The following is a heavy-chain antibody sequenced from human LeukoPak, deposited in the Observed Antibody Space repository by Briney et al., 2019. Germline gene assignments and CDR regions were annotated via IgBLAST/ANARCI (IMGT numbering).Heavy chain of an antibody. CDR3: AREYCSGGSCYRDDAFDI. V-gene: IGHV3-7*04. Sequence: GGSLRLSCVASGFTFSSYWMSWVRQAPGKGLEWVANIKQDGSERYYVDSVKGRFTISRDNAKNSLYLQMNSLRAEDTAVYYCAREYCSGGSCYRDDAFDIWGQGTMVTVST. J-gene: IGHJ3*02. CDR2: IKQDGSER. CDR1: GFTFSSYW. D-gene: IGHD2-15*01.